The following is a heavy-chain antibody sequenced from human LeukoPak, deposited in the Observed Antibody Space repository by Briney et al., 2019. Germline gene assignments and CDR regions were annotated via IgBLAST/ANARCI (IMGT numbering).Heavy chain of an antibody. CDR2: INHSGST. V-gene: IGHV4-34*01. CDR1: GGSFSGYY. J-gene: IGHJ4*02. Sequence: PSETLSLTCAVYGGSFSGYYWSWIRQPPGKGLEWIGEINHSGSTNYSPSLRSRVTISVDTSKNQFSLKLSSVTAADTAVCYCARGIAARAPFDYWGQGTLVTVSS. CDR3: ARGIAARAPFDY. D-gene: IGHD6-6*01.